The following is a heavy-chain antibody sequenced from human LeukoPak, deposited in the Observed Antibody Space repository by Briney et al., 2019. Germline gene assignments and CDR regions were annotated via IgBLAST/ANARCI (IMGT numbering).Heavy chain of an antibody. CDR2: IYYSGST. D-gene: IGHD1-1*01. V-gene: IGHV4-59*11. Sequence: SETLSLTCTVSGGSISSHYWSWIRQPPGKGLEWIGYIYYSGSTNYNPSLKSRVTISVDTSKNQFSQKLSSVTAADTAVYYCAREAGTYYFDYWGQGTLVTVSS. CDR1: GGSISSHY. J-gene: IGHJ4*02. CDR3: AREAGTYYFDY.